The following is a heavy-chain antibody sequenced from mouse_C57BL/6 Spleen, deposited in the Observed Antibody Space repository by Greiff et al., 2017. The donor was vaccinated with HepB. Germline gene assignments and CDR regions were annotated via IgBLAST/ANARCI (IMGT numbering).Heavy chain of an antibody. D-gene: IGHD1-1*01. J-gene: IGHJ4*01. CDR1: GYTFTSYW. CDR3: ATTVVARAMDY. Sequence: VQLQQSGAELVKPGASVKLSCKASGYTFTSYWMHWVKQRPGQGLEWIGMIHPNSGSTNYNEKFKSKATLTVDKSSSTAYMQLSSLTSEDSAVYYCATTVVARAMDYWGQGTSVTVSS. V-gene: IGHV1-64*01. CDR2: IHPNSGST.